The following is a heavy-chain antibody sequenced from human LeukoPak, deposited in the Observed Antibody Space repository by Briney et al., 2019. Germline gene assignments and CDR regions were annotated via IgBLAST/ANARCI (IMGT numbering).Heavy chain of an antibody. CDR2: IYSGGST. CDR3: ARDPTRAGGSSGYYYGYFDY. V-gene: IGHV3-66*01. CDR1: GFTVSSNY. J-gene: IGHJ4*02. Sequence: GGSLRLSCAASGFTVSSNYMSWVRQAPGKGLEWDSVIYSGGSTYYADSVKGRFTISRDNSKNTLYLQMNSLRAEDTAVYYCARDPTRAGGSSGYYYGYFDYWGQGTLVTVSS. D-gene: IGHD3-22*01.